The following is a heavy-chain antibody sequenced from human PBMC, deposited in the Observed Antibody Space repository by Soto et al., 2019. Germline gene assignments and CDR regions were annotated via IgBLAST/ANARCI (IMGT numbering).Heavy chain of an antibody. CDR1: GGSFSGYY. D-gene: IGHD3-3*01. J-gene: IGHJ6*03. V-gene: IGHV4-34*01. CDR3: ARGGLEWLLYRAYYYYYMDV. CDR2: INHSGST. Sequence: SETLSLTCAVYGGSFSGYYWSWIRQPPGKGLEWIGEINHSGSTNYNPSLKSRVTISVDTSKNQFSLKLSSVTAADTAVYYCARGGLEWLLYRAYYYYYMDVWGKGTTVTVSS.